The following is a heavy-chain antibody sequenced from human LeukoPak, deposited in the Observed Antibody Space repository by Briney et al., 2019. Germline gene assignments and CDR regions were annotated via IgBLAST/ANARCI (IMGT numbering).Heavy chain of an antibody. CDR3: ARTYYDILTGSRLYYGMDV. D-gene: IGHD3-9*01. CDR2: IYPGDSDT. J-gene: IGHJ6*02. V-gene: IGHV5-51*01. Sequence: GESLKISCKGSGYSFTSYWIGWVRQMPGKGLEWMGIIYPGDSDTRYSPSFQGQVTISADKSISTAYLQWSSLKASDTAMYYCARTYYDILTGSRLYYGMDVWGQGTTVTVSS. CDR1: GYSFTSYW.